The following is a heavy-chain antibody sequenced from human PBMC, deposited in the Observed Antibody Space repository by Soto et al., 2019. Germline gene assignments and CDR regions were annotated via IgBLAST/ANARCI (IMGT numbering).Heavy chain of an antibody. CDR2: IDASTGRT. CDR3: AKDDSSGWYRSFDY. CDR1: GFAFSGYP. Sequence: DVQLLESGGGLVQPGGSLRLSCAASGFAFSGYPMSWVRQTPGKGLEWVSGIDASTGRTYFADSVEGRFTISRNNSKNTLLLQVNSLRVADTAIYYCAKDDSSGWYRSFDYWGQGTLVTVSS. V-gene: IGHV3-23*01. D-gene: IGHD6-19*01. J-gene: IGHJ4*02.